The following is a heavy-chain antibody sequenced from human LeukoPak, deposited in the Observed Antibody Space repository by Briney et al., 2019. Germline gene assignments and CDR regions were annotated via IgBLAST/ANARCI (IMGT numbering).Heavy chain of an antibody. CDR1: GFTFSSYG. CDR3: ARDLGYSSGHPFDY. Sequence: PGGSLRLSCAASGFTFSSYGTHWVRQAPGKGLEWVAVIWYDGSNKYYADSVKGRFTISRDNSKNTLYLQMNSLRAEDTAVYYCARDLGYSSGHPFDYWGQGTLVTVSS. J-gene: IGHJ4*02. D-gene: IGHD6-19*01. CDR2: IWYDGSNK. V-gene: IGHV3-33*01.